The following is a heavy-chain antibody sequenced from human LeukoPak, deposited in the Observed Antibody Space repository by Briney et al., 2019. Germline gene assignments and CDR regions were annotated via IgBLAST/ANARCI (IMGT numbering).Heavy chain of an antibody. CDR2: ISSGSSTI. CDR1: GFTFSSYS. CDR3: ARVAHFDRGMDV. J-gene: IGHJ6*02. D-gene: IGHD3-9*01. Sequence: GGSLRLSCAASGFTFSSYSMKWVRQAPGKGLDWLSYISSGSSTIYYADSVKGRFTISRDNTKKTLYLEMNSLRAEDTAVYFCARVAHFDRGMDVWGQGTTVTVSS. V-gene: IGHV3-48*04.